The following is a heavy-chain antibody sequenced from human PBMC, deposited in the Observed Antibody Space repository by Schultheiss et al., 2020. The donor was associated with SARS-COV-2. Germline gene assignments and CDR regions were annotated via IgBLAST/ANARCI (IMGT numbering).Heavy chain of an antibody. Sequence: GGSLRLSCAASGFTFSSYTMNWVRQAPGKGLEWVAVISYDGSNKYYADSVKGRFTISRDNSKNTLYLQMNSLRAEDTAVYYCARGGYCSGGSCRYYYGMDVWGQGTTVTVSS. CDR3: ARGGYCSGGSCRYYYGMDV. J-gene: IGHJ6*02. CDR1: GFTFSSYT. V-gene: IGHV3-30-3*01. CDR2: ISYDGSNK. D-gene: IGHD2-15*01.